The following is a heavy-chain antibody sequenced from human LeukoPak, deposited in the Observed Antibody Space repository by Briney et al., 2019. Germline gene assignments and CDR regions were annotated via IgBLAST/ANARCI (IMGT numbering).Heavy chain of an antibody. J-gene: IGHJ6*03. Sequence: GGSLRLSCAASGFTFSSYGMSWVRQAPGKGLEWVSAISGSGGSTYYADSVKGRFTISRDNSKNTLYLQMNSLRAEDTAVYYCAKDGYCSGGSCYYYYMDVWGKGTTVTISS. D-gene: IGHD2-15*01. CDR2: ISGSGGST. V-gene: IGHV3-23*01. CDR3: AKDGYCSGGSCYYYYMDV. CDR1: GFTFSSYG.